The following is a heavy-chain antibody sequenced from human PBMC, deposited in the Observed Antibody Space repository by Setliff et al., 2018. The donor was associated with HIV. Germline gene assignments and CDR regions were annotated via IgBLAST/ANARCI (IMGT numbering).Heavy chain of an antibody. CDR2: ISHSGRT. CDR3: ARAFEGYCSGASCHWLDS. Sequence: TLSLTCAVYGGSLTDYDWTWIRQTPAKGLEWIGEISHSGRTNYNPSLKTRLIISRDTSKNQFSLRLSSATVADTAIYYCARAFEGYCSGASCHWLDSWGQGTQVTVSS. CDR1: GGSLTDYD. J-gene: IGHJ5*01. V-gene: IGHV4-34*01. D-gene: IGHD2-15*01.